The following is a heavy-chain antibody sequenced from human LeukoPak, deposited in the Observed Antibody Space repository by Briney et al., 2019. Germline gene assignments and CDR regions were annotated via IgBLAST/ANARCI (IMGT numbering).Heavy chain of an antibody. Sequence: GESLKISCKGSGYRFTSYWIAWVRQMPGKGLEWMGIIYPGDSYTTYSPSFQGQVTISADKSISTAYLQWRSLKASDTAMYYCARRSGSDALDIWGQGTMVTVSS. CDR2: IYPGDSYT. CDR1: GYRFTSYW. CDR3: ARRSGSDALDI. J-gene: IGHJ3*02. D-gene: IGHD3-10*01. V-gene: IGHV5-51*01.